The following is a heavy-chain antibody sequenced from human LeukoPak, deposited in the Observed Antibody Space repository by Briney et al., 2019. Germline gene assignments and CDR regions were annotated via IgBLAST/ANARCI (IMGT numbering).Heavy chain of an antibody. V-gene: IGHV3-30*03. CDR3: ARDRAWDYLDS. CDR2: ISSDGGKK. J-gene: IGHJ4*02. Sequence: GKSLRLSCVVPDFTLSSHGMHWVRQAPGKGLEWVAVISSDGGKKSYADSVKGRFTISRDNSKNTLYLQMDSLRVEDTAIYYCARDRAWDYLDSWDQGPLVTASS. CDR1: DFTLSSHG. D-gene: IGHD1-26*01.